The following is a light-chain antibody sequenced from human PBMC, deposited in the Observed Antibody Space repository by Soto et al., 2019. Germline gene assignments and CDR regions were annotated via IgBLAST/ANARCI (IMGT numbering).Light chain of an antibody. CDR3: QRYNSYPMYT. CDR1: QSISSW. CDR2: DAS. Sequence: DIQMTQSPSTLSASVGDRVTITCRASQSISSWLAWYQQKPGKAPKLLIYDASSLESGVPSRFSGSGSGTEFTRTISSLQPDDFATYYCQRYNSYPMYTFGQGTKLEIK. V-gene: IGKV1-5*01. J-gene: IGKJ2*01.